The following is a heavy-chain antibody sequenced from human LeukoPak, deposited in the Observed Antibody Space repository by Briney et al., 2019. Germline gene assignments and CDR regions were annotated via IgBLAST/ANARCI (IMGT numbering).Heavy chain of an antibody. CDR3: ARGRSIAVRPGYFQY. CDR1: GYTFTTYY. CDR2: INPSAGST. J-gene: IGHJ1*01. V-gene: IGHV1-46*01. D-gene: IGHD6-6*01. Sequence: ASVKVSCKASGYTFTTYYMHWVRQAPGQGLEWMGRINPSAGSTSYAQKFQGRVTMTRDTSTSTVYMELSSLTSEDTAVYYCARGRSIAVRPGYFQYWGQGTLVTVSS.